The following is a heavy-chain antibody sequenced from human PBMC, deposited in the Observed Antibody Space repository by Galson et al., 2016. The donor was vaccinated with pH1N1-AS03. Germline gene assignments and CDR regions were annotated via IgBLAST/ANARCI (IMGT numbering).Heavy chain of an antibody. CDR3: SRESERYSNTMAVDI. D-gene: IGHD3-10*01. Sequence: SVKVSCKATGYSFTGYYIHWVRQAPGQGLEWLGRISPNSGGTKYAQKFQGRVTMTTDTSISTAYMELSRLRSDDTAVYFCSRESERYSNTMAVDIWGQGAMVTVSS. CDR1: GYSFTGYY. CDR2: ISPNSGGT. V-gene: IGHV1-2*06. J-gene: IGHJ3*02.